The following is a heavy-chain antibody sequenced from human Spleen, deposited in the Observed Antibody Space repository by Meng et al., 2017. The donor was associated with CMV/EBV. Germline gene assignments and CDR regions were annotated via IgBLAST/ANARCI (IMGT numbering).Heavy chain of an antibody. CDR3: ASEVVPAVTYGMDV. D-gene: IGHD2-2*01. V-gene: IGHV3-23*01. J-gene: IGHJ6*02. CDR2: ITGSGSTA. CDR1: GFTFSDYA. Sequence: GGSLRLSCAVSGFTFSDYAMSWVRQAPGKGLESVSSITGSGSTAFYADSVKGRFTISRDNAKNSLYLQMNSLRAEDTAVYYCASEVVPAVTYGMDVWGQGTTVTVSS.